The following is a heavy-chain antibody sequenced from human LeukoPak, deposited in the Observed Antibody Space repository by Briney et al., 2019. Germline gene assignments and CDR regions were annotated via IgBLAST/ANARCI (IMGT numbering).Heavy chain of an antibody. Sequence: ASVKVSCKASGYTFTGYYMHWVRQAPGQGLEWMGIINPSGGSTSYAQKFQGRVTMTRDMSTSTVYMELSSLRSEDTAVYYCARDLGGDYYGSGSYYKGDAFDIWGQGTMVTVSS. CDR3: ARDLGGDYYGSGSYYKGDAFDI. V-gene: IGHV1-46*01. CDR2: INPSGGST. CDR1: GYTFTGYY. D-gene: IGHD3-10*01. J-gene: IGHJ3*02.